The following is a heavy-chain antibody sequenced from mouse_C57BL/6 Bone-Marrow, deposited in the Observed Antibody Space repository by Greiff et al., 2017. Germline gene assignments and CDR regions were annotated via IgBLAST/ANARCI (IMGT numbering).Heavy chain of an antibody. CDR2: IWWDDDK. CDR3: ARIDGYDYDGPMDY. CDR1: GFSLSTFGMG. V-gene: IGHV8-8*01. J-gene: IGHJ4*01. Sequence: QVQLKESGPGILQPSQTLSLTCSFSGFSLSTFGMGVGWIRQPSGKGLEWLAHIWWDDDKYYNPALKSRLTISKDTSKNQVFLKIAKVDTADTATYYCARIDGYDYDGPMDYWGQGTSVTVSS. D-gene: IGHD2-4*01.